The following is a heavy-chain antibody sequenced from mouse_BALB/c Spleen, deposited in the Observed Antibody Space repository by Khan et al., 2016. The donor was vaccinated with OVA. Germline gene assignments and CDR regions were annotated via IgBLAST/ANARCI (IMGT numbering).Heavy chain of an antibody. V-gene: IGHV5-17*02. CDR1: GFTFSTYG. CDR2: ISGDSSTV. D-gene: IGHD1-1*01. CDR3: ATCYFYGYYFDY. Sequence: EVQLVESGGGLVQPGGSRKLSCAASGFTFSTYGMHWVRQAPEKGLEWVAYISGDSSTVYYEDTVKGRFTISRDNPKNTLFLQMTSLMSEDTARYYCATCYFYGYYFDYWGPGTTLTVSS. J-gene: IGHJ2*01.